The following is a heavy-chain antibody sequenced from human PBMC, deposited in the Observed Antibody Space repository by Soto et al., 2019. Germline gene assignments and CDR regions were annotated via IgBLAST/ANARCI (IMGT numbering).Heavy chain of an antibody. CDR2: IXPIFGTA. J-gene: IGHJ6*02. CDR1: GGTFSSYA. CDR3: ASVLVGATYYYGMDV. V-gene: IGHV1-69*01. D-gene: IGHD1-26*01. Sequence: XXPGSSVKVSCKASGGTFSSYAISWVRQAPGQGLEWMGGIXPIFGTADYAQKFQGRVTITADESTSTAYMELSSLRSEDTALYYCASVLVGATYYYGMDVWGQGTTVTVSS.